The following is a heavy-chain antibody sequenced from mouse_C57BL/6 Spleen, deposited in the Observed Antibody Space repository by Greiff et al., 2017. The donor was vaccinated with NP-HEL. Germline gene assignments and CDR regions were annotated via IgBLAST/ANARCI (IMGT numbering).Heavy chain of an antibody. Sequence: EVHLVESGGGLVKPGGSLKLSCAASGFTFSDYGMHWVRQAPEKGLEWVAYISSGSSTIYYAATVQGRFTISRDNATNTLFLQMTSLRSEDTAMYYCARGTITTVVEHFDVWGSGTTVTVSS. J-gene: IGHJ1*01. CDR2: ISSGSSTI. D-gene: IGHD1-1*01. V-gene: IGHV5-17*01. CDR1: GFTFSDYG. CDR3: ARGTITTVVEHFDV.